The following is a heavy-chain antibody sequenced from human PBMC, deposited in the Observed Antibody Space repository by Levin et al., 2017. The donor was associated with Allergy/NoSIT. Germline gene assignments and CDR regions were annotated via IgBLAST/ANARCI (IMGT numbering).Heavy chain of an antibody. J-gene: IGHJ4*02. D-gene: IGHD5-24*01. CDR3: ASGPISNY. CDR1: GFAFSTYE. V-gene: IGHV3-48*03. CDR2: IDEGGDTL. Sequence: GGSLRLSCEASGFAFSTYEMTWVRQAPGKGLEWVSYIDEGGDTLYYADSVKGRFTISRDNAKNSLFLQMSSLIAEDTAIYYCASGPISNYWGQGTLVTVSS.